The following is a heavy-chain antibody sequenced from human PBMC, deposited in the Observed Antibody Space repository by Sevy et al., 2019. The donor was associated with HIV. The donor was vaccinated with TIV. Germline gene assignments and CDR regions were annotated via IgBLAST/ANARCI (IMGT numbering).Heavy chain of an antibody. D-gene: IGHD3-16*01. CDR3: VRGPSYGYVSYGFDV. V-gene: IGHV4-30-2*01. J-gene: IGHJ3*01. CDR2: IYRTGNT. Sequence: SETLSLTCAVSGGSISTGGFSWNWIRQPPGKGLEWIGHIYRTGNTCYNPSLGILVSISVDRSKNQFSLKLSSVTAADTAVYYCVRGPSYGYVSYGFDVWGQGTMVTVSS. CDR1: GGSISTGGFS.